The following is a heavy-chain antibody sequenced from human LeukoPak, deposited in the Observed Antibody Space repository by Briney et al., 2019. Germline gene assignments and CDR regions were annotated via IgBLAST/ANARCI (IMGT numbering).Heavy chain of an antibody. V-gene: IGHV3-74*01. J-gene: IGHJ4*02. CDR3: ARGGRYAYFLDY. D-gene: IGHD3-16*01. CDR1: GFIFSDYW. CDR2: IKSDRSST. Sequence: GGSLRLSCAASGFIFSDYWMHWVRQGPGKGLVWVSRIKSDRSSTSYADSVKGRFTISRDNAKNTVYVHMNSLRDEDTAVYYCARGGRYAYFLDYWGQGTLVTVSS.